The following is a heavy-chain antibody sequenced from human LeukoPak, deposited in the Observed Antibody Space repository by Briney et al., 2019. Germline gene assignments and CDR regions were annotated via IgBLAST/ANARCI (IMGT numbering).Heavy chain of an antibody. Sequence: PGESLRISCKGSGYTFTSYWITWVRQKPGKGLEWMGKIDPNDGYTQYSPSFEGHVSLSADKSNSTAYLQWSSLKASDTAMYYCARQIYYFDSSGQGWFDPWGQGTLVAVSS. V-gene: IGHV5-10-1*01. D-gene: IGHD3-22*01. CDR2: IDPNDGYT. CDR3: ARQIYYFDSSGQGWFDP. J-gene: IGHJ5*02. CDR1: GYTFTSYW.